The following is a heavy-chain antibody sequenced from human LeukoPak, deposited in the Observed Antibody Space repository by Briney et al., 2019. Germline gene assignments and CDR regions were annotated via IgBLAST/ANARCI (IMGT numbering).Heavy chain of an antibody. Sequence: GGSLRLSCAASGFTFSSYAMHWVRQAPGKGLEWVAVISYDGSNKYYADSVKGRFTISRDNSKNTLYLQMNSLRAEDTAVYYCAKGRTVTLYDAFDIWGQGTMVTVSS. CDR1: GFTFSSYA. J-gene: IGHJ3*02. CDR2: ISYDGSNK. V-gene: IGHV3-30-3*01. CDR3: AKGRTVTLYDAFDI. D-gene: IGHD4-17*01.